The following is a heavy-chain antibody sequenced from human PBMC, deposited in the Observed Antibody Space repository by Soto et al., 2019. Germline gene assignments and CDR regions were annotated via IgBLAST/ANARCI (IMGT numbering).Heavy chain of an antibody. Sequence: SETLSLTCTVSGGSISSGGYYWSWIRQHPGKGLEWIGYIYYSGSTYYNPSLKSRVTISVDTSKNQFSLKLSSVTAADTAVYYCAGEWVGQATPAFDIWGQGTMVTVSS. CDR2: IYYSGST. CDR3: AGEWVGQATPAFDI. V-gene: IGHV4-31*03. CDR1: GGSISSGGYY. J-gene: IGHJ3*02.